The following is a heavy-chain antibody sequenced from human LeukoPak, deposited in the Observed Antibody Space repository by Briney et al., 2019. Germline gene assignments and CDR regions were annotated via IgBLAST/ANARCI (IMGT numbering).Heavy chain of an antibody. CDR3: ANSDWLVHYYFDY. D-gene: IGHD3-9*01. V-gene: IGHV3-23*01. J-gene: IGHJ4*02. Sequence: GGSLRLSCAASGFTFTNYAMTWVRQAPGKGLEWVSAITGSSGSTYYADSVKGRFTISRDNSKNTLYLQMDGLRAEDTAVYYCANSDWLVHYYFDYWGQGTLVTVSS. CDR2: ITGSSGST. CDR1: GFTFTNYA.